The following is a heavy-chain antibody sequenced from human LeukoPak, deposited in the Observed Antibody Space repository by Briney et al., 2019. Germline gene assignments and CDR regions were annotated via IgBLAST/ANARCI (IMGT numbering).Heavy chain of an antibody. CDR3: ARSYYYDYRQIDY. CDR1: SGSIRSSSYY. J-gene: IGHJ4*02. CDR2: IYYSGST. Sequence: SETLSLTCTVSSGSIRSSSYYWGWIRQPPGKGLEWLGSIYYSGSTYYNPSLKSRVTISVDTSKNQFSLNLYSVTAADTAVFYCARSYYYDYRQIDYWGQGTLVTVSS. D-gene: IGHD3-22*01. V-gene: IGHV4-39*01.